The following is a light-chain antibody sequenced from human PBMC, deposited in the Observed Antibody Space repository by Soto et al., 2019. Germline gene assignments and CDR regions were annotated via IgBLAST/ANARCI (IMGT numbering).Light chain of an antibody. CDR3: QQYYHVPWT. Sequence: DIVMTQSPDSLAVSLGERATINCKSSQTILSRSNNKKYLAWYQQKPGQPPKLLIYWSSTRESGVPDRFSGSRSGTDFTLTISNLQAEDAAVYYCQQYYHVPWTFGQGTKVEIK. CDR1: QTILSRSNNKKY. J-gene: IGKJ1*01. CDR2: WSS. V-gene: IGKV4-1*01.